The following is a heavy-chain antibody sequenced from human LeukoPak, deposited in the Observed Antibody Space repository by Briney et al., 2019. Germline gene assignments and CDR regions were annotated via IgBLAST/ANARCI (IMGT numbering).Heavy chain of an antibody. J-gene: IGHJ4*02. Sequence: GRSLRLSCAASGFTFDDYAMHWVRQAPGKGLEWVSGISWNSGSIGYADSVKGRSTISRDNAKNSLYLQINSLRAEDTALYYCAKGGYYYDSSGYYSYYFDYWGQGTLVTVSS. CDR3: AKGGYYYDSSGYYSYYFDY. V-gene: IGHV3-9*01. CDR2: ISWNSGSI. CDR1: GFTFDDYA. D-gene: IGHD3-22*01.